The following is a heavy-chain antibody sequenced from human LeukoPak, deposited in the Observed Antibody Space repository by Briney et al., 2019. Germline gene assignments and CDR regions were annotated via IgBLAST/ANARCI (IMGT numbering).Heavy chain of an antibody. CDR3: ARDRRHDYGDPDFDY. CDR1: GFTFSSYS. Sequence: GGSLRLSCAASGFTFSSYSMNWVRQAPGKGLEWVSSISSSSSYIYYADSVKGRFTISRDNAKNSLYLQMNSLRAEDTAVYYCARDRRHDYGDPDFDYWGQGTLVTVSS. D-gene: IGHD4-17*01. V-gene: IGHV3-21*01. J-gene: IGHJ4*02. CDR2: ISSSSSYI.